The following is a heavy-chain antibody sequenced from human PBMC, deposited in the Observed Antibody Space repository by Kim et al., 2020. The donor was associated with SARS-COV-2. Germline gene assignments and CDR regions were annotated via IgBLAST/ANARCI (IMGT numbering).Heavy chain of an antibody. CDR2: ISSSGSTI. CDR3: ARERTHGIASFDY. CDR1: GFTFSSYE. D-gene: IGHD1-1*01. J-gene: IGHJ4*02. Sequence: GGSLRLSCAASGFTFSSYEMNWVRQAPGKGLEWVSYISSSGSTIYYADSVKGRFTISRDNAKNSLYLQMNSLRAEDTAVYYCARERTHGIASFDYWGQGTLVTVSS. V-gene: IGHV3-48*03.